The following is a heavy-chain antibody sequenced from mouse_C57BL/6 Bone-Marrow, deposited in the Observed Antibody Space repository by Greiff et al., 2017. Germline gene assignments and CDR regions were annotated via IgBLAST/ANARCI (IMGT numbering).Heavy chain of an antibody. J-gene: IGHJ2*01. CDR2: IDAENGDT. Sequence: VQLQQSGAELVRPGASVKLSCTASGFNIKDDYMHWVKQRPEQGLEWIGWIDAENGDTEYASKFQGKATITADTSSNTAYLQLSSLTSEDTAVYYCTFYSNWGYWGQGTTLTVSS. CDR1: GFNIKDDY. D-gene: IGHD2-5*01. V-gene: IGHV14-4*01. CDR3: TFYSNWGY.